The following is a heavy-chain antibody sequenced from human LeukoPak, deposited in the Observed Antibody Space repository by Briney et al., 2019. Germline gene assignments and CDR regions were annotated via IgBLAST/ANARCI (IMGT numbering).Heavy chain of an antibody. CDR3: ARDNGGWYFDY. CDR2: FYSSGTT. V-gene: IGHV4-4*07. D-gene: IGHD2-8*01. Sequence: SETLSLTCTFSGGSISIYYWSWIRQPAGEGLEWIGRFYSSGTTNYNPSLKSRVTMSVDTSKSQFSLKLTSVTAADTAVYYCARDNGGWYFDYWGQGTLVTVSS. J-gene: IGHJ4*02. CDR1: GGSISIYY.